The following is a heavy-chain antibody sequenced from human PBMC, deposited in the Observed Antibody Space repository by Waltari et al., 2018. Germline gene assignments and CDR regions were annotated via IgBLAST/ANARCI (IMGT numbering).Heavy chain of an antibody. CDR3: ARVRWLQPMGH. Sequence: EVQLVESGGGLVQPGGSLRLSCAASGFTFDTYSMNWVRQAPGKWLECVSYISSSSCTIYYADSLKGRFTVSRDNAKDSLYLQMNSLRVEDTAVYYCARVRWLQPMGHWGQGTLVTVSS. V-gene: IGHV3-48*01. J-gene: IGHJ4*02. D-gene: IGHD5-12*01. CDR2: ISSSSCTI. CDR1: GFTFDTYS.